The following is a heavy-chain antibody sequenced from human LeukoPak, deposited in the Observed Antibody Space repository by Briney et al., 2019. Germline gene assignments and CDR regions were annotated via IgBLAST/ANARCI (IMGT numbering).Heavy chain of an antibody. J-gene: IGHJ4*02. V-gene: IGHV4-34*01. CDR2: INHSGST. CDR1: GGSFSGYY. Sequence: KASETLSLTCAVYGGSFSGYYWSWIRQPPGKGLEWIGEINHSGSTNYNPSLKSRVTISVDTSKNQFSLKLSSVTAADTAVYYCARGGVTARRFDYWGQGTLVTVSS. CDR3: ARGGVTARRFDY. D-gene: IGHD2-21*02.